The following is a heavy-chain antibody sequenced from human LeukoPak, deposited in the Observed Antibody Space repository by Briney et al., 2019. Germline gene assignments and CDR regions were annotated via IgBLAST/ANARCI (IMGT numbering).Heavy chain of an antibody. J-gene: IGHJ3*02. V-gene: IGHV3-15*01. CDR2: IKSKTDGGTT. Sequence: GGSLRLSCAASGFTFSNAWMSWVRQAPGKGLEWVGRIKSKTDGGTTDYAAPVKGRFTISRDDSKNTLYLQMNSLRAEDTAVYYCARDTAARPLGAFDIWGQGTMVTVSS. CDR1: GFTFSNAW. CDR3: ARDTAARPLGAFDI. D-gene: IGHD6-6*01.